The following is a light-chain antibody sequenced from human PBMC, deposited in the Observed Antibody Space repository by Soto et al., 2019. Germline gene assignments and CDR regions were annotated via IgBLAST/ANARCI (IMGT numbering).Light chain of an antibody. CDR2: DDS. CDR3: QVWDRSSDHYV. Sequence: SYDLTQPPSVSVAPGQTARITCGGNNIGSKSVHWYQQKPGQAPVLVVYDDSDRPSGIPERFSGSNSGNTATLTISRVEDGDEADYYCQVWDRSSDHYVFGTGTKVTVL. CDR1: NIGSKS. V-gene: IGLV3-21*02. J-gene: IGLJ1*01.